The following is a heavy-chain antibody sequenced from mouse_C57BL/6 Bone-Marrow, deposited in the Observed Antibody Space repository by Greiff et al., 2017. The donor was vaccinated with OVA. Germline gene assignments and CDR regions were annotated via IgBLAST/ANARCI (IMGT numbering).Heavy chain of an antibody. J-gene: IGHJ4*01. CDR3: ARLPITTVVAYYYAMDD. Sequence: QVQLQQPGAELVKPGASVKLSCKASGYTFTSYWMHWVKQRPGQGLEWIGMIHPNSGSTNYNEKFKSKATLTVDKSSSTAYMQISSLTSEDSAVYYCARLPITTVVAYYYAMDDWGQGTSVTVSS. D-gene: IGHD1-1*01. V-gene: IGHV1-64*01. CDR2: IHPNSGST. CDR1: GYTFTSYW.